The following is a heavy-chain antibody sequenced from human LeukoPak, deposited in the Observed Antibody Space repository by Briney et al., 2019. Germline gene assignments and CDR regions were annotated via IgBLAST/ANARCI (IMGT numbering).Heavy chain of an antibody. Sequence: PGGSLRLSCAASGFTFSSYGMHWVRQAPGKGLEWVAYISYDGIYKNYTDSVKGRFTIARDNSKTTLYLQMISLRPEDTAVYYCAKDRSTGWYAGFDFWGQGTPVTVSS. V-gene: IGHV3-30*18. CDR2: ISYDGIYK. CDR1: GFTFSSYG. D-gene: IGHD6-19*01. J-gene: IGHJ5*01. CDR3: AKDRSTGWYAGFDF.